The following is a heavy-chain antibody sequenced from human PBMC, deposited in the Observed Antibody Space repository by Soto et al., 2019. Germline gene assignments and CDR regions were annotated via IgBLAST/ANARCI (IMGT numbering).Heavy chain of an antibody. CDR3: AKDIRYCSGSSCYPSYFDY. Sequence: GGSLRLSCAASGFTFDDYAMHWVRQAPGKGLEWVSGISWNSGSIGYADSVKGRFTISRDNAKNSLYLQMNSLRAEDTALYYCAKDIRYCSGSSCYPSYFDYWGQGTLVTVSS. V-gene: IGHV3-9*01. J-gene: IGHJ4*02. CDR1: GFTFDDYA. D-gene: IGHD2-15*01. CDR2: ISWNSGSI.